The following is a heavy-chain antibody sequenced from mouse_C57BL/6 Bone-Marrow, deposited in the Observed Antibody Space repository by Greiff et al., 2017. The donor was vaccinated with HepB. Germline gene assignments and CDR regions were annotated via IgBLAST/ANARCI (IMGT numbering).Heavy chain of an antibody. V-gene: IGHV1-50*01. CDR3: AMEHYYYGSSYVAWFAY. CDR2: IDPSDSYT. CDR1: GYTFTSYW. D-gene: IGHD1-1*01. J-gene: IGHJ3*01. Sequence: QVQLQQPGAELVKPGASVKLSCKASGYTFTSYWMQWVKQRPGQGLEWIGEIDPSDSYTNYNQKFKGKATLTVDTSSSTAYMQLSSLTSEDSAVYYCAMEHYYYGSSYVAWFAYWGQGTLVTVSA.